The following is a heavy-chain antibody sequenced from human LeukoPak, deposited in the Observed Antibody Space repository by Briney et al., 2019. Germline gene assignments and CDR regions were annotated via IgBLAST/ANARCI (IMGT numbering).Heavy chain of an antibody. D-gene: IGHD3-10*01. CDR2: ISPKSGGT. CDR3: ARSGMVRGFAP. Sequence: ASVKVSCKASGYTFTDYYVHWVRQAPGQGLEWMGWISPKSGGTSYPQKFRGRVTMTWDTSINTAYMELSSLRSDDTAVYYCARSGMVRGFAPWGQGTLVTVSS. V-gene: IGHV1-2*02. J-gene: IGHJ5*02. CDR1: GYTFTDYY.